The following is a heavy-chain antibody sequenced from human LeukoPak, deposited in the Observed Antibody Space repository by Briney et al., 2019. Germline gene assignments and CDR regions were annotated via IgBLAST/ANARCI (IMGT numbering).Heavy chain of an antibody. CDR3: AKDGPSKKVLRYFDWPNRYFDY. Sequence: GGSLRLSCAASGFTFSYYWMSWVRQAPGKGLEWVSAISGSGGSTYYADSVKGRFTISRDNSKNTLYLQMNSLRAEDTAVYYCAKDGPSKKVLRYFDWPNRYFDYWGQGTLVTVSS. CDR1: GFTFSYYW. CDR2: ISGSGGST. D-gene: IGHD3-9*01. J-gene: IGHJ4*02. V-gene: IGHV3-23*01.